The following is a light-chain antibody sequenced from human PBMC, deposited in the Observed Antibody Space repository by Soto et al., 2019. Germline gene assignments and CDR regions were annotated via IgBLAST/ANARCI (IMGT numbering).Light chain of an antibody. Sequence: QSVLTQPASVSGSPGQSITISCTGTSSDVGSYNLVSWYQQHPGKVPKLMIYEVSNRPSGVSNRFSGSKSGNTASLTISGLQAEDEADYYCSSYTSSSTRVFGTGTKVTVL. CDR1: SSDVGSYNL. V-gene: IGLV2-14*02. CDR2: EVS. J-gene: IGLJ1*01. CDR3: SSYTSSSTRV.